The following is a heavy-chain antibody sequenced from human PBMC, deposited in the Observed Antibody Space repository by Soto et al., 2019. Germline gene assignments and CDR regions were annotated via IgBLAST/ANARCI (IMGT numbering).Heavy chain of an antibody. J-gene: IGHJ6*02. Sequence: GXSVNVSYRTSRYMLSRYGISWVREAPGQGLEWMGWSSVYRGNTNYAQKCQCRVTMTTDTSTSTAYMELTSLRFDDTAVYYCVRSAMAGDYYYYGMDVWGQGTTVTVSS. D-gene: IGHD6-19*01. CDR2: SSVYRGNT. V-gene: IGHV1-18*01. CDR3: VRSAMAGDYYYYGMDV. CDR1: RYMLSRYG.